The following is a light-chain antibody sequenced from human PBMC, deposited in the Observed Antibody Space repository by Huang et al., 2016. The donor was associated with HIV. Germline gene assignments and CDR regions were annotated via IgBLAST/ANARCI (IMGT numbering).Light chain of an antibody. CDR2: GAS. Sequence: EIVMTQSPDPLSASPGERAPLSCRASQSLSSNLAWYQQKPGQATRLLIYGASTRATGIPARFSGSGAGKEFTLTISSLQSEDFAVYYCQQNNNWPPLFTFGPGTKVDIK. CDR3: QQNNNWPPLFT. CDR1: QSLSSN. J-gene: IGKJ3*01. V-gene: IGKV3-15*01.